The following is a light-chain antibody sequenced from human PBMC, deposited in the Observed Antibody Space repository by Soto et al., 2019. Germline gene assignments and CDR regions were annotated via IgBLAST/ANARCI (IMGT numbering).Light chain of an antibody. J-gene: IGLJ1*01. V-gene: IGLV2-14*01. Sequence: QSVLTQPASVSGSPGQSITISCTGTSSDVGGYNYVSWYQQHPGKAPKLMIYEVSHRPSGVSNRFSASKSGNTASLTISGLQAEDEADYYCSSFTSGALYVFGSGTKLTVL. CDR3: SSFTSGALYV. CDR2: EVS. CDR1: SSDVGGYNY.